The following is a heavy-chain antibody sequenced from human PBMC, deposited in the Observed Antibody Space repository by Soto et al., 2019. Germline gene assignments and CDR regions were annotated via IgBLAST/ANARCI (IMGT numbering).Heavy chain of an antibody. D-gene: IGHD6-6*01. CDR3: ARDGRGIDYYYGMDV. V-gene: IGHV1-69*06. CDR1: GGTFSSYA. J-gene: IGHJ6*02. CDR2: IIPIFGTA. Sequence: SVKVSCKASGGTFSSYAISWVRQAPGQGLEWMGGIIPIFGTANYAQKFQGRVTITADKSTSAAYMELSSLRSEDTAVYYCARDGRGIDYYYGMDVWGQGTTVTVSS.